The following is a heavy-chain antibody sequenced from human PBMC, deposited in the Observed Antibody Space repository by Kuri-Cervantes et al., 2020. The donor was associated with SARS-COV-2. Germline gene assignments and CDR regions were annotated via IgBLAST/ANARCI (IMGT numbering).Heavy chain of an antibody. CDR1: GFTFSNYA. V-gene: IGHV3-21*01. D-gene: IGHD3-22*01. CDR2: ISSSSSYI. CDR3: ARDQCYYDSSGYCPYYYGMDV. Sequence: GGSLRLSCAASGFTFSNYAIHWVRQAPGKGLEWVSSISSSSSYIYYADSVKGRFTISRDNAKNSLYLQMNSLRAEDTAVYYCARDQCYYDSSGYCPYYYGMDVWGQGTTVTVSS. J-gene: IGHJ6*02.